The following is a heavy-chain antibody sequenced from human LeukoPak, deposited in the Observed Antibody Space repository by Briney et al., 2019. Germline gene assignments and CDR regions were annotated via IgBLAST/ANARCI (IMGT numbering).Heavy chain of an antibody. J-gene: IGHJ6*03. CDR1: GFTFSSYE. Sequence: PGGSLRLSCAASGFTFSSYEMNWVRQAPGKGLEWVSYISSSGSTIYYADSVKGRFTISSDNAKNSLYLQMNSLRAEDTAVYYCARVRSQPVADSYYYYMDVWGKGTTVTVSS. V-gene: IGHV3-48*03. D-gene: IGHD6-19*01. CDR2: ISSSGSTI. CDR3: ARVRSQPVADSYYYYMDV.